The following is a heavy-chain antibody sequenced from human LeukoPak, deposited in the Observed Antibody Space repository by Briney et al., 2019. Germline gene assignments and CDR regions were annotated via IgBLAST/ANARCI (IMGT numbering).Heavy chain of an antibody. D-gene: IGHD3-16*01. Sequence: GGSLRLSCAASGFTLSDHYMSWIRQAPGKGLEWVSYISSGSSDTNYADSVKGRFTISRDNAENSLYLQMNSLRAEDTAVYYCARDRRPLTVGAFDIWGQGTMVTVSS. V-gene: IGHV3-11*06. J-gene: IGHJ3*02. CDR3: ARDRRPLTVGAFDI. CDR2: ISSGSSDT. CDR1: GFTLSDHY.